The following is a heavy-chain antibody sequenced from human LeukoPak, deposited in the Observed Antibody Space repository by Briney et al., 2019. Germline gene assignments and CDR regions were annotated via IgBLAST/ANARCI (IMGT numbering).Heavy chain of an antibody. D-gene: IGHD2-15*01. V-gene: IGHV1-69*13. Sequence: SVKVSCKASGGTFSSYAISWVRQAPGQGLEWMGGIIPIFGTANYAQRFQGRVTITADESTSTAYMELSSLRSEDTAVYYCARDLGSSLGWFDPWGQGTLVTVSS. CDR3: ARDLGSSLGWFDP. CDR1: GGTFSSYA. CDR2: IIPIFGTA. J-gene: IGHJ5*02.